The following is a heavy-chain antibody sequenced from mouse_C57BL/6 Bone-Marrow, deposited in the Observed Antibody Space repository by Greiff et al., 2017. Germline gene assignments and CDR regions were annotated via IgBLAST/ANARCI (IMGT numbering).Heavy chain of an antibody. J-gene: IGHJ2*01. Sequence: EVQGVESGGDLVKPGGSLKLSCAASGFTFSSYGMSWVRQTPDKRLEWVATISSGGSYTYYPDSVKGRFTISRDNAKNTLYLQMSSLKSEDTAMYYCARQPAKGYYFDYWGQGTTLTVSS. CDR3: ARQPAKGYYFDY. V-gene: IGHV5-6*01. CDR2: ISSGGSYT. CDR1: GFTFSSYG.